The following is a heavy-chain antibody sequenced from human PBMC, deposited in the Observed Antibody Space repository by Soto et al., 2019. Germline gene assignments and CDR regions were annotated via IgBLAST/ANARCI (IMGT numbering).Heavy chain of an antibody. J-gene: IGHJ5*02. CDR2: INAGNGNT. V-gene: IGHV1-3*01. CDR3: AREESIAAAGSAYNWFDT. D-gene: IGHD6-13*01. CDR1: VYTFASYA. Sequence: XSVKVSCKASVYTFASYAMHWVRQAPGQRLEWMGWINAGNGNTKYSQKFQGRVTITRDTSASTAYMELSSLRSEDTAVYYCAREESIAAAGSAYNWFDTWGQGTLVTVS.